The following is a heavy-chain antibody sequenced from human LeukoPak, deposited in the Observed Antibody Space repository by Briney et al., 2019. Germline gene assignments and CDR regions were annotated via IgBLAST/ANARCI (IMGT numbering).Heavy chain of an antibody. Sequence: SETLSLTCTVSGGSMSPYYWNWIRQAPGKGLEWIGYVFYSSNTYCNPSLRGRVTISIDTSKSQFSLNLSSVTAADTAVYFCAKGTRFDPWGQGTLVTVSS. D-gene: IGHD1-7*01. CDR1: GGSMSPYY. CDR3: AKGTRFDP. J-gene: IGHJ5*02. V-gene: IGHV4-59*01. CDR2: VFYSSNT.